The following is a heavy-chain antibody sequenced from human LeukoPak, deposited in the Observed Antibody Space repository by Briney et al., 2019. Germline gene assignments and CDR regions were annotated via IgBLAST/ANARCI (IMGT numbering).Heavy chain of an antibody. D-gene: IGHD1-7*01. CDR1: GFTFSSYS. CDR2: ISSSSSTI. J-gene: IGHJ3*02. V-gene: IGHV3-48*04. CDR3: ASDTGTTIDAFDI. Sequence: PGGSLRLSCAASGFTFSSYSMNWVRQAPGKGLEWVSYISSSSSTIYYADSVKGRFTISRDNAKNSLYLQMNSLRAEDTAVYYCASDTGTTIDAFDIWGQGTMVTVSS.